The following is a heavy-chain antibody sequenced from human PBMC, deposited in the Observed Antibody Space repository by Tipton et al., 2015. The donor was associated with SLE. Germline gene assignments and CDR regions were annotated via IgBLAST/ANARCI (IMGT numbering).Heavy chain of an antibody. Sequence: SLRLSCAASGFTFSTYSMNWVRQAPGKGLEWVSSITSTSSYTYYTDPVKGRFTISRDNAENSLFLQMNSLRAEDTAVYYCAKVGRGSYSRGYFQHWGQGTLVTVSS. V-gene: IGHV3-21*04. D-gene: IGHD1-26*01. CDR1: GFTFSTYS. J-gene: IGHJ1*01. CDR2: ITSTSSYT. CDR3: AKVGRGSYSRGYFQH.